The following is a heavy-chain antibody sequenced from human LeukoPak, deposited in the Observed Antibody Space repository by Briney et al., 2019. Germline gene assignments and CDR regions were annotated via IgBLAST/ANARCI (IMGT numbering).Heavy chain of an antibody. CDR1: GFTFSGSA. CDR3: TRLLVGSDNWFDP. V-gene: IGHV3-73*01. D-gene: IGHD2-8*02. J-gene: IGHJ5*02. CDR2: IRSKANSYAT. Sequence: GGSLRLSCAASGFTFSGSAMHWVRQASGKGLEWVGRIRSKANSYATAYAASVKGRFTISRDDSKNTAYLQMNSLKTEDTAVYYCTRLLVGSDNWFDPWGQGTLVTVSS.